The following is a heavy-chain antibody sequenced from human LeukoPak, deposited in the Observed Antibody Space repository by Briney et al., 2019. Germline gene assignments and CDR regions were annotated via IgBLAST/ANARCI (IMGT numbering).Heavy chain of an antibody. D-gene: IGHD6-13*01. CDR3: ARHQGARTAAGY. CDR2: IYYSGST. J-gene: IGHJ4*02. CDR1: GGSISSYY. V-gene: IGHV4-59*01. Sequence: SETLSLTCTVSGGSISSYYWSWIRQPLGKGLEWIGYIYYSGSTNYNPSLKSRVTISVDTSKNQFSLKLSSVTAADTAVYYCARHQGARTAAGYWGQGTLVTVSS.